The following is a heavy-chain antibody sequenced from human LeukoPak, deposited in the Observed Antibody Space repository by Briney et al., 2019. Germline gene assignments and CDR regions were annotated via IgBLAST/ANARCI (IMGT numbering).Heavy chain of an antibody. V-gene: IGHV3-53*01. CDR2: IYSDGSI. CDR3: ARDRRRLRGMNGDGDAFDI. CDR1: GWSDRSNY. Sequence: PGGSLRLSCAASGWSDRSNYISWVRQAPGRGLEGVSRIYSDGSIFHADSVKGRFPMSRDNSRNTLDLQMNSLRVEDTAVYFCARDRRRLRGMNGDGDAFDIWGQGTMVTVSS. D-gene: IGHD1-1*01. J-gene: IGHJ3*02.